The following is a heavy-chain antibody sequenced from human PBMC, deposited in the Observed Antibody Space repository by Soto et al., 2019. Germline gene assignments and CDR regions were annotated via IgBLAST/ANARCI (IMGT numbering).Heavy chain of an antibody. V-gene: IGHV1-69*04. J-gene: IGHJ4*02. CDR1: GGTFTSST. CDR2: IIPILGIA. CDR3: ARDLLGYCSGGSSPRRY. D-gene: IGHD2-15*01. Sequence: SVKVYCKASGGTFTSSTISWVRQAPGQGLEWMGRIIPILGIANYAQKFQGRITITADKSTSTAYMELSSLRSEDTAVYYCARDLLGYCSGGSSPRRYWDQTTLVSVS.